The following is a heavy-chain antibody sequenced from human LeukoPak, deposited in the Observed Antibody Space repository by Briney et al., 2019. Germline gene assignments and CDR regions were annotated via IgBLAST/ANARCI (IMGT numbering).Heavy chain of an antibody. CDR1: GYTLTELS. CDR3: ATDRGKGSSGPGTFDY. D-gene: IGHD6-25*01. CDR2: FDPEDGET. J-gene: IGHJ4*02. V-gene: IGHV1-24*01. Sequence: ASVKVSCKVSGYTLTELSMHWVRQAPGKGLEWMGGFDPEDGETICAQKFQGRVTMTEDTSTDIAYMELSSLRSEDTAVYYCATDRGKGSSGPGTFDYWGQGTLVTVSS.